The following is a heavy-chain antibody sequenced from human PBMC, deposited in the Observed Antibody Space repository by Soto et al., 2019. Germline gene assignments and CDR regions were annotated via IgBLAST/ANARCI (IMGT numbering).Heavy chain of an antibody. V-gene: IGHV4-30-2*01. Sequence: SETLSLTCAVSGGSISSGGYSWSWIRQPPGKGLEWIGDIYHSGSTYYNPSLKSRLTISADTSKKQFSLKLSSVTAADTAMYYCVRRDPFRKVFDHWGPGILVTVSS. CDR3: VRRDPFRKVFDH. CDR1: GGSISSGGYS. J-gene: IGHJ4*02. CDR2: IYHSGST.